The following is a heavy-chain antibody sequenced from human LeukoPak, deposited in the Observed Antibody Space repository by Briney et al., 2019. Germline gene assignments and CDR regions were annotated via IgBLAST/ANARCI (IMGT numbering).Heavy chain of an antibody. CDR1: GGSITSYY. V-gene: IGHV4-59*08. CDR2: IYYSGSA. CDR3: ARQYSSSWYFDY. Sequence: SETLSLTCTVSGGSITSYYWSWIRQPPGKGLEWIGYIYYSGSANYNPSLKSRVAISVDASKYQFSLRLSSVTAADTAVYYCARQYSSSWYFDYWGQGTLVTVSS. J-gene: IGHJ4*02. D-gene: IGHD6-13*01.